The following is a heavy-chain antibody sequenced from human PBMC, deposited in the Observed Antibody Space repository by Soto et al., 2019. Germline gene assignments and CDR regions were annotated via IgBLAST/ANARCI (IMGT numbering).Heavy chain of an antibody. CDR3: ARVGVEWELLLFDY. J-gene: IGHJ4*02. Sequence: QVQLQESGPGLVKPSETLSLTCTVSGGSISSYYWSWIRQPPGKGLEWIGYIYYSGSTNYNPPLKGRVTLSVDKAKNPFSLEVSSVTAADTAVYYCARVGVEWELLLFDYWGQGTLVTVSS. CDR1: GGSISSYY. CDR2: IYYSGST. D-gene: IGHD1-26*01. V-gene: IGHV4-59*01.